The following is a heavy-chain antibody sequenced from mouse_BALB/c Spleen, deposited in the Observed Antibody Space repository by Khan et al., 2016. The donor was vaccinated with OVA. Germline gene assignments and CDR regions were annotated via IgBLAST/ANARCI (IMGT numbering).Heavy chain of an antibody. CDR3: ARSPYGNFAY. V-gene: IGHV5-9-3*01. D-gene: IGHD2-1*01. CDR2: ISSDGDYT. CDR1: GFTFSTYA. Sequence: EVELVESGGGLAKPGGSLKLSCAASGFTFSTYAMSWVRQTPEKRLEWVATISSDGDYTYYPDNVTGRFTISRDNAKKTLYLQMSSLRSEDTAMYYCARSPYGNFAYWGQGTLVTVSA. J-gene: IGHJ3*01.